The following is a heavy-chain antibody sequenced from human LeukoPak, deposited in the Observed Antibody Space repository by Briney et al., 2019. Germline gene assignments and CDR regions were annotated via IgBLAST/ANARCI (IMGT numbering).Heavy chain of an antibody. Sequence: ASVKVSCKASGYTFTGYYMHWVRQAPGQGLEWMGWINPNSGGTNYAQKFQGRVTMTRDTSISTAYMELSRLRSDDTAVYYCARADILTGYYSPFTLGYWGQETLVTVSS. CDR3: ARADILTGYYSPFTLGY. CDR2: INPNSGGT. CDR1: GYTFTGYY. D-gene: IGHD3-9*01. J-gene: IGHJ4*02. V-gene: IGHV1-2*02.